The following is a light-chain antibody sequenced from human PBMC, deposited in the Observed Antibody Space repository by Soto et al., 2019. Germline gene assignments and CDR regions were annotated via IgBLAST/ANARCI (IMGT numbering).Light chain of an antibody. CDR1: QSISSY. CDR2: AAS. CDR3: QQYDNLPIT. J-gene: IGKJ5*01. Sequence: DIQMTQSPSSLSASVANRVTITCRASQSISSYLNWYQQKPGKAPKLLIYAASSLQSGVPSRFSGSGSGTDFTLTISSLKPEDIATYYCQQYDNLPITFGQGTRLEIK. V-gene: IGKV1-39*01.